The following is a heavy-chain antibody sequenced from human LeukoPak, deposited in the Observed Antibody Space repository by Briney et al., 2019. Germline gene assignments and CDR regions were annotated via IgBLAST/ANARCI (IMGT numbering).Heavy chain of an antibody. V-gene: IGHV4-59*01. Sequence: SETLSLTCTVSGCSISSYYWSWIRQPPGKGLEWIGYMYYSGSSNYNPSLMSGVPITLVKSKIQFSLKLSTVPTADTAVVYCARRRIAAAGGDAFDIWGQGTIVTVSP. J-gene: IGHJ3*02. CDR3: ARRRIAAAGGDAFDI. D-gene: IGHD6-13*01. CDR2: MYYSGSS. CDR1: GCSISSYY.